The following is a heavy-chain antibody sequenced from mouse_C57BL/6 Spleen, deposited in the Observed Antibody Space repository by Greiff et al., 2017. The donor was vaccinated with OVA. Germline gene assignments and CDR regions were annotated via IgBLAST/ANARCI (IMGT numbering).Heavy chain of an antibody. CDR3: ARDREYGYERGYSYAMDC. Sequence: DVMLVESGGGLVKPGGSLKLSCATSGFTFSSYAMSWVRQTPEKRLEWVATISDGGSYTYYPDNVKGRFTISRDNAKNNLYLQMSHLKSEDTAMYYCARDREYGYERGYSYAMDCWGQGTSVTVSS. CDR1: GFTFSSYA. D-gene: IGHD2-2*01. J-gene: IGHJ4*01. CDR2: ISDGGSYT. V-gene: IGHV5-4*01.